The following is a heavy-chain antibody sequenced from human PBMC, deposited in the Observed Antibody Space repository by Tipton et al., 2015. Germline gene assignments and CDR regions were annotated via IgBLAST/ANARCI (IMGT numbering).Heavy chain of an antibody. CDR3: ATSRTTSGNRFDP. J-gene: IGHJ5*02. D-gene: IGHD2-2*01. V-gene: IGHV4-31*03. CDR2: IFNIGIT. CDR1: GASISSDAYY. Sequence: TLSLTCTVSGASISSDAYYWSWIRQHPGKGLEWIGYIFNIGITSYTSSLQSRVTISADTSKNQLSLKLNSVTAADTAVYYCATSRTTSGNRFDPWGQGTLVTVSS.